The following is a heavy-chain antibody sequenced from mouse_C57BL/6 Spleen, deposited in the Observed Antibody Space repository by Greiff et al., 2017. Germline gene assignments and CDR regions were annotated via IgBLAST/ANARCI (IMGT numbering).Heavy chain of an antibody. D-gene: IGHD1-1*01. J-gene: IGHJ2*01. CDR1: GYTFTNYE. CDR2: IDPETGGT. V-gene: IGHV1-15*01. Sequence: VQLQQSGAELVRPGASVTLSCKASGYTFTNYEMHWVKQTPGHGLEWIGAIDPETGGTAYNQKFKGKARLTADKSSSTAYMELRSLTSEDSAVYYCTREELRDWGQGTTLTVSS. CDR3: TREELRD.